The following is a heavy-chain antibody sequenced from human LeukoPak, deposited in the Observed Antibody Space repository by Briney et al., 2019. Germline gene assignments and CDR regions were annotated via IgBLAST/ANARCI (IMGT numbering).Heavy chain of an antibody. CDR1: GYTFTGYY. Sequence: ASVKVSCKASGYTFTGYYMHWVRQAPGQGLEWMGWINPNNGGTNYAQKFQGRVTMTRDTSISTAYMELSRLRSDDTAVYYCARVTYSGSCYGGGDSGFDYWGQGTLVTVSS. J-gene: IGHJ4*02. CDR3: ARVTYSGSCYGGGDSGFDY. V-gene: IGHV1-2*02. CDR2: INPNNGGT. D-gene: IGHD1-26*01.